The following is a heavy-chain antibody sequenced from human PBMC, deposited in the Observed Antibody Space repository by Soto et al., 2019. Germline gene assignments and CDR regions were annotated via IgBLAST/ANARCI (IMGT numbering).Heavy chain of an antibody. CDR2: ISGSGATT. V-gene: IGHV3-23*01. D-gene: IGHD3-9*01. Sequence: QPGGSLRLSCAASGFTFSSYAMTWVRQAPGKGLEWVSGISGSGATTSYADSVKGRFTVSRDNSKNTLYLQMNSLRVEDTAVYYCAKLRYFDWSSYNWFEYWGQGTPVTVSS. J-gene: IGHJ5*01. CDR3: AKLRYFDWSSYNWFEY. CDR1: GFTFSSYA.